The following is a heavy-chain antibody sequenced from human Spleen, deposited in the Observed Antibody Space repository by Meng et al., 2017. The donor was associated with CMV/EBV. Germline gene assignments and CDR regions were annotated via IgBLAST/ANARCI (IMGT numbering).Heavy chain of an antibody. CDR1: RFTVSSNY. CDR2: IYSGGST. J-gene: IGHJ5*02. CDR3: ARVGCSSTSCYKGRWFDP. Sequence: GESLKISCAASRFTVSSNYMSWVRQAPGKGLEWVSVIYSGGSTYYADSVKGRFTISRDNSKNTLYLQMNSLRAEDTAVYYCARVGCSSTSCYKGRWFDPWGQGTLVTVSS. V-gene: IGHV3-53*01. D-gene: IGHD2-2*02.